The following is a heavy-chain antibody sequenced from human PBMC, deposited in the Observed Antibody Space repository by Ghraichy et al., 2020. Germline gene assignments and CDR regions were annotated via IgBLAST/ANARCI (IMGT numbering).Heavy chain of an antibody. CDR3: ARDFGSHTVYLNSIDY. J-gene: IGHJ4*02. V-gene: IGHV3-33*01. CDR2: IWDDGSNK. Sequence: LSLTCAASGFTFSGYGMHWVRQAPGKGLEWVAIIWDDGSNKYYADSVKGRFTISRDNSKNTLYLQMSSLRAEDTAVYYCARDFGSHTVYLNSIDYWGQGTQVTVSS. D-gene: IGHD1-20*01. CDR1: GFTFSGYG.